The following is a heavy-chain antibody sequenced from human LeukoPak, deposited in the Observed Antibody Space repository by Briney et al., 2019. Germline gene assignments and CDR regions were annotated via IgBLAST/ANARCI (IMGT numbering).Heavy chain of an antibody. J-gene: IGHJ4*02. CDR1: GGSFSRYY. D-gene: IGHD6-19*01. V-gene: IGHV4-34*01. CDR3: AREWDVAGPDY. Sequence: TSETLSLTCAVYGGSFSRYYWSWIRQPPGKGLEWIGEINHSGSTNYNPSLKSRVTISVDTSKNQFSLKLRSVTATDTAVYYCAREWDVAGPDYWSQGTPVTVSS. CDR2: INHSGST.